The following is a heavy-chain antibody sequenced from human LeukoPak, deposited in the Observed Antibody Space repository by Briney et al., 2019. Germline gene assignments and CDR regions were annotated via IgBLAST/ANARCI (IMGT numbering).Heavy chain of an antibody. Sequence: SETLSLTCTVSGGSISSYYWSWIRQPPGKGLEWIGYIYYSGSTNYNPSLKSRVTISVDTSKNQFSLKLSSVTAADTAVYYCAGGGKRIVDTYWGQGTLVTVSS. V-gene: IGHV4-59*01. J-gene: IGHJ4*02. CDR2: IYYSGST. CDR1: GGSISSYY. CDR3: AGGGKRIVDTY. D-gene: IGHD3-22*01.